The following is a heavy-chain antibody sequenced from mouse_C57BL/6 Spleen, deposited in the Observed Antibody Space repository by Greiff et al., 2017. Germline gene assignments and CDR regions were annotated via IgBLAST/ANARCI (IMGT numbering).Heavy chain of an antibody. CDR3: ARDKDPGGFAY. Sequence: VQLQQSGPGLVKPSQSLSLTCSVTGYSITSGYYWNWIRQFPGNKLEWMGYISYDGSNNYNPSLKNRISITRDTSKNQFFLKLNSVTTEDTATYYCARDKDPGGFAYWGQGTLVTVSA. CDR2: ISYDGSN. CDR1: GYSITSGYY. J-gene: IGHJ3*01. V-gene: IGHV3-6*01.